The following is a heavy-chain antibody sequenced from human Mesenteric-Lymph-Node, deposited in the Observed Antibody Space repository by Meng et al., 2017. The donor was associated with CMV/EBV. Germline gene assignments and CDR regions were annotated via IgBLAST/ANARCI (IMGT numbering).Heavy chain of an antibody. J-gene: IGHJ4*02. D-gene: IGHD3-10*01. CDR3: ARHGVYGSGRYPDY. V-gene: IGHV5-51*01. CDR2: IYPGDPEI. Sequence: VYSFTTHWIGWVRQRPAEGLELMGIIYPGDPEIRYSPSFQGQVTISADKSTSTAFLQWSSLKASDTAMYYCARHGVYGSGRYPDYWGQGTLVTVSS. CDR1: VYSFTTHW.